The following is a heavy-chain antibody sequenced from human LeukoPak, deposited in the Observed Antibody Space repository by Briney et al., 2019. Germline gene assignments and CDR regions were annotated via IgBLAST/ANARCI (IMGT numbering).Heavy chain of an antibody. J-gene: IGHJ4*02. CDR1: EFTFSRYW. CDR2: IRYDGSNK. Sequence: GGSLRLSCAASEFTFSRYWMTWVRQAPGKGLEWVAFIRYDGSNKYYADSVKGRFTISRDNSKNTLYLQMNSLRAEDTAVYYCAKWEFDYWGQGTLVTVSS. D-gene: IGHD1-26*01. V-gene: IGHV3-30*02. CDR3: AKWEFDY.